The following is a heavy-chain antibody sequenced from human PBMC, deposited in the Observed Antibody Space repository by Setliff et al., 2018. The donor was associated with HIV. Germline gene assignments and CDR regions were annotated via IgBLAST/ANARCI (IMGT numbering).Heavy chain of an antibody. CDR3: ARAPSSYSGSFGWFDP. D-gene: IGHD1-26*01. V-gene: IGHV4-31*03. CDR2: NSYSGRT. CDR1: GGSISSGTDH. J-gene: IGHJ5*02. Sequence: SETLSLTCTVSGGSISSGTDHWNWFRQHPREGLEWIGYNSYSGRTNQNPSLKSRVTISLDTSKNQFSLKLSSVTAADTAVYYCARAPSSYSGSFGWFDPWGQGTLVTVS.